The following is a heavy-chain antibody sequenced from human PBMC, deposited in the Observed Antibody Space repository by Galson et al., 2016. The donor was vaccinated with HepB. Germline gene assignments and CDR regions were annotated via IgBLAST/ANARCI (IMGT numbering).Heavy chain of an antibody. CDR2: IQQDGSER. CDR3: VRASGWISDY. D-gene: IGHD1-1*01. CDR1: GFTFGSFW. J-gene: IGHJ4*02. Sequence: SLRLSCATSGFTFGSFWMNWVRQAPGKGPEWVANIQQDGSERNYLDSVKGRFTISRDNAEQSLYLQMNSLRADDPAVYYCVRASGWISDYWGQGTLVSVSS. V-gene: IGHV3-7*03.